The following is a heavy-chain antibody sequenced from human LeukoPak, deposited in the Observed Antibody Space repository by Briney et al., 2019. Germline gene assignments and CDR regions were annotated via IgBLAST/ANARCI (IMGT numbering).Heavy chain of an antibody. Sequence: SETLSLTCTVSGGSISSYYWSWIRQPPGKGLEWIGYIYYSGSTNYNPSLKSRVTISVDTSKNQFSLKLSSVTAADTAVYYCARLSSGWYFGAFDIWGQGTMVTVSS. J-gene: IGHJ3*02. CDR3: ARLSSGWYFGAFDI. CDR2: IYYSGST. V-gene: IGHV4-59*08. D-gene: IGHD6-19*01. CDR1: GGSISSYY.